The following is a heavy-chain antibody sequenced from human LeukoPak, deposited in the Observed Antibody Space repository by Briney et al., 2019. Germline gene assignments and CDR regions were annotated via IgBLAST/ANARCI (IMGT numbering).Heavy chain of an antibody. D-gene: IGHD2-2*01. CDR2: IFYTGST. V-gene: IGHV4-59*01. J-gene: IGHJ6*02. CDR3: ARRFYCSSTSCPYGMDV. CDR1: GGSISSYY. Sequence: NPSETLSLTCTVSGGSISSYYWSWIRQPPGKGLEWIGYIFYTGSTNYNPSLKSRVTISVDTSKNQFSLRLSSVTAADTAVCYCARRFYCSSTSCPYGMDVWGQGTTVTVSS.